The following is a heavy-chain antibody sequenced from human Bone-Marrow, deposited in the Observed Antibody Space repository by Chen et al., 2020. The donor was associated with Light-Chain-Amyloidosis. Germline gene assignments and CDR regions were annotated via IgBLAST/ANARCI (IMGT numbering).Heavy chain of an antibody. CDR3: AKDGVLLSDGYGMDV. CDR1: GFTFSSDG. V-gene: IGHV3-30*18. D-gene: IGHD2-21*02. CDR2: ISYDGSNK. Sequence: QVQLVESGGGVVQPVRSLRLSCAASGFTFSSDGMHWVRQAPGKGLEWVAVISYDGSNKYYADSVKGRFTISRDNSKNTLYLQMNSLRAEDTAVYYCAKDGVLLSDGYGMDVWGQGTTVTVSS. J-gene: IGHJ6*02.